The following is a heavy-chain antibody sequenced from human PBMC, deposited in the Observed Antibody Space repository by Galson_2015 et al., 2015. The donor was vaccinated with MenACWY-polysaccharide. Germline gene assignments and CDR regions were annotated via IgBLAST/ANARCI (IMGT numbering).Heavy chain of an antibody. CDR3: ALGTRPEPIVGTYQRSYFFYMDV. CDR2: IIPISDQV. CDR1: GGTRSRYG. J-gene: IGHJ6*04. Sequence: SVKVSCKASGGTRSRYGISWVRQAPGRGLEWIGGIIPISDQVNHAQRFHDRVAITADESTSTAYMDMRDLGSDDTAVYYCALGTRPEPIVGTYQRSYFFYMDVWGNGSTVIVSS. D-gene: IGHD1-26*01. V-gene: IGHV1-69*13.